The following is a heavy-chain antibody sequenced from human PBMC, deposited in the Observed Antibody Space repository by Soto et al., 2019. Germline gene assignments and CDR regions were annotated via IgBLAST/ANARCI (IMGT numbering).Heavy chain of an antibody. CDR2: ISWKGERV. Sequence: GGSLRPSCVASGFTFEDQAMHWVRQAPGKGLEWVSGISWKGERVGYADSVKGRFTISRDNAKNSLVLQMNSLRAEDTAFYFCVRDTYYDFWSGPGGPFDLWGPGTMVTVSS. J-gene: IGHJ3*01. D-gene: IGHD3-3*01. CDR1: GFTFEDQA. CDR3: VRDTYYDFWSGPGGPFDL. V-gene: IGHV3-9*01.